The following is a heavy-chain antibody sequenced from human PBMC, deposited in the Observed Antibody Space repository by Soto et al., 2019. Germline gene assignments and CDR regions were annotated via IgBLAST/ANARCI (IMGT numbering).Heavy chain of an antibody. CDR2: IIPIFGTA. CDR1: GGTFSSYA. J-gene: IGHJ3*02. Sequence: QVQLVQSGAEVKKPGSSVKVSCKASGGTFSSYAISWVRQAPGQGLEWMGGIIPIFGTATYEQKSQGRVTITADASTSAAYMELSSLRSEDTAVYYCASQNVGATLPGTLYAFDIWGQGTMVTVSS. D-gene: IGHD1-26*01. CDR3: ASQNVGATLPGTLYAFDI. V-gene: IGHV1-69*01.